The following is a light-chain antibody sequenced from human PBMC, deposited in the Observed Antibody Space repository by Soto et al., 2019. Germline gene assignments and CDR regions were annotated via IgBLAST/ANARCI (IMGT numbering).Light chain of an antibody. CDR1: QSVSNN. J-gene: IGKJ1*01. CDR3: QQYNNWT. V-gene: IGKV3-15*01. Sequence: ETVMTQSPATLSVSPGERATLSCRASQSVSNNLAWYQQKPGQAPRLLIYDASTRATGIPARFSGSGSGTEFTLTISSLQYEDFAVYYCQQYNNWTFGPAPKVHI. CDR2: DAS.